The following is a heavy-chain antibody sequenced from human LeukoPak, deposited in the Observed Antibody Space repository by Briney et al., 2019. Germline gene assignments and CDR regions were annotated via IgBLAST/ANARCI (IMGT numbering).Heavy chain of an antibody. CDR2: IYYSGST. CDR3: ARRRGGQFDWLLYVGEAFDI. CDR1: GGSISTYY. V-gene: IGHV4-59*01. Sequence: SETLSLTCTVSGGSISTYYWSWIRQPPGKGLEWFGYIYYSGSTNYNPSLKSRVTISVDTSKNQFSLKLTSVTAADTAVYYCARRRGGQFDWLLYVGEAFDIWGQGTMVTVSS. D-gene: IGHD3-9*01. J-gene: IGHJ3*02.